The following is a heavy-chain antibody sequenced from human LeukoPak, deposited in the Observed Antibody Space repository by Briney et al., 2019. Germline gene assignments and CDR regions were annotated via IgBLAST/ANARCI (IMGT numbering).Heavy chain of an antibody. V-gene: IGHV1-18*01. D-gene: IGHD3-10*01. CDR2: ISAYNGNT. Sequence: ASVKVSCKASGYTFTSFGISWVRQAPGQALEWMGWISAYNGNTNYAQKLQGRVTMTTDTSTSTAYMELRSLRSDDTAVYYCARDKRGYYGSGGLFDYWGQGTLVTVSS. CDR3: ARDKRGYYGSGGLFDY. CDR1: GYTFTSFG. J-gene: IGHJ4*02.